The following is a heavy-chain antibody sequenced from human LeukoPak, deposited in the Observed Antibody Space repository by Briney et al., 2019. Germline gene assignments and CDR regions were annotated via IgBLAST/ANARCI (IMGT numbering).Heavy chain of an antibody. CDR1: GFTVSSNY. D-gene: IGHD1-26*01. CDR3: SKSPTQWELPDY. Sequence: GGSLRLSCAASGFTVSSNYMSWVRQAPGKGLEWVSVIYSGGSTYYADSVKGRFTISRDNSKNTLYLQMNSLRAEDTAIYYCSKSPTQWELPDYWGQGTLVTVSS. J-gene: IGHJ4*02. V-gene: IGHV3-53*01. CDR2: IYSGGST.